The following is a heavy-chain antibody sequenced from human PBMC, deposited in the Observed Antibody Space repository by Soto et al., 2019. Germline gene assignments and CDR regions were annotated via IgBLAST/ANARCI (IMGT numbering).Heavy chain of an antibody. Sequence: QVQLVESGGGVVQPGRSLRLSCAASGFTFSSYGMHWVRQAPGKGLEWVAVIWYDGSNKYYADSVKGRFTISRDNYKNALYLQMNSLRAEDTAVYYCARVYCSGGSCQGNYYYYGMDVWGQGTTVTVSS. CDR2: IWYDGSNK. CDR3: ARVYCSGGSCQGNYYYYGMDV. V-gene: IGHV3-33*01. J-gene: IGHJ6*02. CDR1: GFTFSSYG. D-gene: IGHD2-15*01.